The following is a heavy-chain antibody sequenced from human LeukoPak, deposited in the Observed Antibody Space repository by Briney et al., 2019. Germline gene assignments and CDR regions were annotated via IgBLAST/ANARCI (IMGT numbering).Heavy chain of an antibody. Sequence: PSETLSLTCAVYGGSFSGYYWGWIRQPPGKGLEWIGTIYSGTTYYNPSLKSRVTISLDTSKNQFSLKLSSVTAADTAIYYCARDFSSSSTVYYYYYMDVWGKGTTVTVSS. J-gene: IGHJ6*03. D-gene: IGHD6-6*01. CDR1: GGSFSGYY. CDR2: IYSGTT. CDR3: ARDFSSSSTVYYYYYMDV. V-gene: IGHV4-34*01.